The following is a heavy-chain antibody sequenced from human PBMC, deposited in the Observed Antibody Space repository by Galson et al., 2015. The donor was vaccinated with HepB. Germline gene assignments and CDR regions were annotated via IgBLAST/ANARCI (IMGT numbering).Heavy chain of an antibody. D-gene: IGHD3-10*01. CDR3: ARVYGSGTYSRIDY. CDR1: GYTFTNYT. Sequence: KVSCKASGYTFTNYTMNWVRQAPGQGLEWMGWINTSTGNPTYAQGFTGRFVFSLDTSVSTAFLQISSLKAEDTAVYYCARVYGSGTYSRIDYWGQGTLVTVSS. J-gene: IGHJ4*02. CDR2: INTSTGNP. V-gene: IGHV7-4-1*02.